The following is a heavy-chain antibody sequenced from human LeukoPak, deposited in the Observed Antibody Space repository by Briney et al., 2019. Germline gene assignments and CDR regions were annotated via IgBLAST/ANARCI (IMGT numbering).Heavy chain of an antibody. CDR3: ARDQGIVVVPAAPESAFDI. J-gene: IGHJ3*02. Sequence: GRSLRLSCAASGLTFSSYGMHWVRQAPGKGLEWVAVIWYDGSNKYYADSVKGRFTISRDNSKNTLYLQMNSLRAEDTAVYYCARDQGIVVVPAAPESAFDIWGQGTMVTVSS. D-gene: IGHD2-2*01. CDR1: GLTFSSYG. V-gene: IGHV3-33*08. CDR2: IWYDGSNK.